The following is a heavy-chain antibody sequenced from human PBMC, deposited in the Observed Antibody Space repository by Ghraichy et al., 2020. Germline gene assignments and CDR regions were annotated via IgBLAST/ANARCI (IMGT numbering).Heavy chain of an antibody. CDR1: GFAFSNYW. V-gene: IGHV3-7*01. CDR3: TRSLDI. Sequence: ESLNISCAASGFAFSNYWMDWVRQAPGKGLEWVANINQDGNEKTYVDSVRGRFTISRDNANNALFLQMNNLRADDTALYYCTRSLDIWSQGTVVTVSS. J-gene: IGHJ3*02. CDR2: INQDGNEK.